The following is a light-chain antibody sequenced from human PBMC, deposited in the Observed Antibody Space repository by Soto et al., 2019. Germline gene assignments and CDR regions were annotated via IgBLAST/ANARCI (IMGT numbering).Light chain of an antibody. CDR3: QSYDNNLIVV. CDR1: SSNIGAGYD. Sequence: QSVLTQPPSVSGAPGQRVTISCTGSSSNIGAGYDVHWYQQLPGTAPKLLIYGNNNRPSGVPDRISGSKSGPSAFLAITGLQAEDEADYYCQSYDNNLIVVFGGGTKVTVL. CDR2: GNN. V-gene: IGLV1-40*01. J-gene: IGLJ2*01.